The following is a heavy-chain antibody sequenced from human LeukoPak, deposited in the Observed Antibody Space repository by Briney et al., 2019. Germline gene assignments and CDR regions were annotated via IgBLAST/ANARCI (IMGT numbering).Heavy chain of an antibody. V-gene: IGHV1-2*02. J-gene: IGHJ5*02. D-gene: IGHD2-2*02. Sequence: ASVKVSCKASGYTFTDYYIHWVRQAPGQGLEWMGWISPNSGGTNYAQKFQGRVTMTRDTSIDTAYMELSRLRSDDRAVYGCARAHCGSIGCYSGFDPWGQGTLVTVSS. CDR1: GYTFTDYY. CDR3: ARAHCGSIGCYSGFDP. CDR2: ISPNSGGT.